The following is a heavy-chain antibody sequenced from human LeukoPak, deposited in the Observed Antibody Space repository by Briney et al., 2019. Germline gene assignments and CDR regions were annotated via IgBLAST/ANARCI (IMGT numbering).Heavy chain of an antibody. CDR2: INHTGIT. CDR1: GASFSAYY. D-gene: IGHD3-10*01. V-gene: IGHV4-34*01. J-gene: IGHJ4*02. CDR3: ARRTRFGDFIDY. Sequence: SETLSLTCAVSGASFSAYYWSWIRQPPEKGLEWLGEINHTGITDYNPSLKSRVTISVDTSKNQFSLGLSSVTAADSAVYYCARRTRFGDFIDYWGQGTLVTVSS.